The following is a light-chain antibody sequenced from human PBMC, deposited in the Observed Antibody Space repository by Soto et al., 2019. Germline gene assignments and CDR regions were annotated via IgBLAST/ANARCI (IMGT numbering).Light chain of an antibody. CDR2: GAS. J-gene: IGKJ5*01. V-gene: IGKV3-20*01. CDR3: QQYGSSPIT. Sequence: EIVLTQSPGTQSLSPGERATLSCRGSQSVSSSYLAWYEQKPGQAPRHLIYGASIRDTGIPDRFSGSGSGTAFTLTISRLEPDGFAVYYCQQYGSSPITFGEGTRLQI. CDR1: QSVSSSY.